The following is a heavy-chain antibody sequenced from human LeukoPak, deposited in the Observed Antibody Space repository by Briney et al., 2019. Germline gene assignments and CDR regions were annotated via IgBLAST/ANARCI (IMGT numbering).Heavy chain of an antibody. CDR1: GFTFSNYA. CDR2: IRGTGERT. D-gene: IGHD3/OR15-3a*01. CDR3: ATHSTLDPNYYYYVDV. Sequence: GGPLRLSCEASGFTFSNYAMTWVRQAPGKGLEWVSSIRGTGERTYYPDSVKGHFTISRDNSKNTLYLQMNSLRAEDTAVYYCATHSTLDPNYYYYVDVWGKGTTVTVSS. V-gene: IGHV3-23*01. J-gene: IGHJ6*03.